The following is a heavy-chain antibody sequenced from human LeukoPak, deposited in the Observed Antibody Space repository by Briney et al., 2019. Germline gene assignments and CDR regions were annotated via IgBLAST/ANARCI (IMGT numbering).Heavy chain of an antibody. CDR2: IYYSGST. J-gene: IGHJ4*01. V-gene: IGHV4-30-4*01. D-gene: IGHD3-22*01. CDR3: ARGGFYYDNSGLLDY. CDR1: GASISSGNYY. Sequence: SQTLSLTCTVSGASISSGNYYWNWIRQPPGKGLEWIWYIYYSGSTYYNPSLKSRVTMSLDTSKNQFSLKLSSVTAADTAVYFCARGGFYYDNSGLLDYWGQGTLVTVSS.